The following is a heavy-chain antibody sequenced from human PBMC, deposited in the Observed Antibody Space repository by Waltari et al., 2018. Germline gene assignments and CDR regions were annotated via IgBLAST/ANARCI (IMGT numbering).Heavy chain of an antibody. V-gene: IGHV4-4*02. J-gene: IGHJ4*02. CDR1: GDSRSSTDW. Sequence: QLQLQESGPGLVKPSGTLTLTCAVSGDSRSSTDWWSWVRQSPGKGLEWIGQVQRSGRTNYNPSFASRVTVSVDTSTNQFSLKVTSATAADTAVYFCARDRGRGIYLDSWGQGTLVTVS. CDR2: VQRSGRT. D-gene: IGHD2-15*01. CDR3: ARDRGRGIYLDS.